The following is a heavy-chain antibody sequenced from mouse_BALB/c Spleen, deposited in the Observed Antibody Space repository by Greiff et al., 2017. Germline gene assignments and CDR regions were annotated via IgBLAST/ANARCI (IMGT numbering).Heavy chain of an antibody. CDR1: GFTFSSYA. CDR2: ISSGGST. Sequence: EVHLVESGGGLVKPGGSLKLSCAASGFTFSSYAMSWVRQTPEKRLEWVASISSGGSTYYPDSVKGRFTISRDNARNILYLQMSSLRSEDTAMYYCARGGFYYGNPDDWGQGTTLTVSS. D-gene: IGHD2-1*01. J-gene: IGHJ2*01. CDR3: ARGGFYYGNPDD. V-gene: IGHV5-6-5*01.